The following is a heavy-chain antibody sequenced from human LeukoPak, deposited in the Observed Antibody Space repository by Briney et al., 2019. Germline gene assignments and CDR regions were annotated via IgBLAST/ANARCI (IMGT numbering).Heavy chain of an antibody. CDR1: GFTFSSYS. CDR2: ISSSSSYI. CDR3: AKRGYCSGGNCYSASQR. V-gene: IGHV3-21*01. D-gene: IGHD2-15*01. Sequence: SGGSLRLSCAASGFTFSSYSMNWVRQAPGKGLEWVSSISSSSSYIYYADSVKGRFTISRDNAKNSLYLQMNSLRAEDTAVYYCAKRGYCSGGNCYSASQRWGQGTLVTVSS. J-gene: IGHJ1*01.